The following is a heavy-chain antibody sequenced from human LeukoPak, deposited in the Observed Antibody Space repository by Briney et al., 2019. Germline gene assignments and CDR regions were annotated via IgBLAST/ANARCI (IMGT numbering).Heavy chain of an antibody. D-gene: IGHD2-2*01. CDR1: GFTFSSYA. V-gene: IGHV3-23*01. J-gene: IGHJ3*02. CDR3: AKVGGYGVPAARGYAFDI. CDR2: ISGSGGST. Sequence: GGSLRLSCAASGFTFSSYAMSWVRQAPGKGLEWVSAISGSGGSTYYADSVKGRFTISRDNSKNTPYLQMNSLRAEDTAVYYCAKVGGYGVPAARGYAFDIWGQGTMVTVSS.